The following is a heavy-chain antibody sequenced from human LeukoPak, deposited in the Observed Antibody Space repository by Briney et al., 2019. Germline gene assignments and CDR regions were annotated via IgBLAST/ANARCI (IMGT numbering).Heavy chain of an antibody. J-gene: IGHJ4*02. CDR3: AKDYYDSSGYLFDY. CDR2: ICGSGGST. CDR1: GFTFSSYA. Sequence: GGSLRLSCAASGFTFSSYAMSWVRQAPGKGLEWVSAICGSGGSTYYADSVKGRFTISRDNSKNTLYLQMNSLRAEDTAVYYCAKDYYDSSGYLFDYWGQGTLVTVSS. V-gene: IGHV3-23*01. D-gene: IGHD3-22*01.